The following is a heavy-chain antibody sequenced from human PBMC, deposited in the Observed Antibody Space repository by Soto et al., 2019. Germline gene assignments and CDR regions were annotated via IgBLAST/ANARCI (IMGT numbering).Heavy chain of an antibody. Sequence: QVQLVQSGAEVKKPGSSVKVSCKASGGTFSSYAISWVRQAPGQGLEWMGGIIPIFGTANYAQKFQGRVTITADESTCTDYRELSRLSRADTDVYYCARDSLLRGDPLPWGQGTLVTVSS. CDR3: ARDSLLRGDPLP. D-gene: IGHD4-17*01. J-gene: IGHJ5*02. V-gene: IGHV1-69*12. CDR2: IIPIFGTA. CDR1: GGTFSSYA.